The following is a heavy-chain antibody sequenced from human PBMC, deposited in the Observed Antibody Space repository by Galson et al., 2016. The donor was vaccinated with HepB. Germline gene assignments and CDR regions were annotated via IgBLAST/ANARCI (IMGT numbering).Heavy chain of an antibody. V-gene: IGHV4-30-4*01. CDR1: GGSISSGDYY. CDR3: ARGSACVGVDN. D-gene: IGHD1-26*01. CDR2: IYYSGST. J-gene: IGHJ4*02. Sequence: TLSLTCAVSGGSISSGDYYWSWIRQPPGKGLEWIGYIYYSGSTYHSPPLKSRVTISVDTSKNQFSLKLNSVTAADTAVDYCARGSACVGVDNGGQGTLVTVSS.